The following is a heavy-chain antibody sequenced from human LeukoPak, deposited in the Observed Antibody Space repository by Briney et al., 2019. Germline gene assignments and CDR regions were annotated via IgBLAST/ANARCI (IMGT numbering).Heavy chain of an antibody. V-gene: IGHV3-48*03. CDR1: GFTFSSYE. Sequence: GGSLRLSCAAFGFTFSSYEMNWVRQAPGKGLEWVSYISSSGSTIYYADSVKGRFTISRDNAKNSLYLQMNSLRAEDTAVYYCARAGIAAAYFQHWGQGTLVTVSS. D-gene: IGHD6-13*01. CDR3: ARAGIAAAYFQH. J-gene: IGHJ1*01. CDR2: ISSSGSTI.